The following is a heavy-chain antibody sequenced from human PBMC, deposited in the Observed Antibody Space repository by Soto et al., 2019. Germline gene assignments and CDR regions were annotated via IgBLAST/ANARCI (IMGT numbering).Heavy chain of an antibody. CDR2: IDPSDSYT. Sequence: ESLKISCKGSGYSFTGYWISWVRQMPGKGLEWMGRIDPSDSYTNYSPSFQGHVTISADKSISTAYLQWSSLKASDTAMYYCARHMSYYDFWSGPFGMDVWGQGTTVTVSS. CDR3: ARHMSYYDFWSGPFGMDV. J-gene: IGHJ6*02. CDR1: GYSFTGYW. V-gene: IGHV5-10-1*01. D-gene: IGHD3-3*01.